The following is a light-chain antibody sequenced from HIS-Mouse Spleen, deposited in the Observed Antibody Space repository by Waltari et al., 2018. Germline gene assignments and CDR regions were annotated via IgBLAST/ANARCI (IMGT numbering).Light chain of an antibody. Sequence: QSVLTQPPSASGTPGQRVTISCSGSSSNIGSNYVYWYQQLPGTAPKLLIYRNNLRPSGVPDRFYGSKSGTSASLAISGLRSEDEADYYCAAWDDSLSGVVFGGGTKLTVL. J-gene: IGLJ2*01. CDR1: SSNIGSNY. V-gene: IGLV1-47*01. CDR3: AAWDDSLSGVV. CDR2: RNN.